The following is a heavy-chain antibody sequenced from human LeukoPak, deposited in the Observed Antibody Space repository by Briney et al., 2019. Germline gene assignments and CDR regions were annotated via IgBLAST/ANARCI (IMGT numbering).Heavy chain of an antibody. CDR1: GFTLSTYG. D-gene: IGHD6-13*01. CDR2: ISYDGSNK. J-gene: IGHJ3*02. CDR3: ARSRYSGSWSDDAFDI. V-gene: IGHV3-30*19. Sequence: QTGGSLRLSCVASGFTLSTYGMHWVRQAPGKGLEWVAVISYDGSNKYYADSVKGRFTISRDNSKNTLYLQMNSLRAEDTAVYYCARSRYSGSWSDDAFDIWGQGTMVTVSS.